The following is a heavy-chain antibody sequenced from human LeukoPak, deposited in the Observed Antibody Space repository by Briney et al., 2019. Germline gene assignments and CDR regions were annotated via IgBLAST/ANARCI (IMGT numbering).Heavy chain of an antibody. J-gene: IGHJ4*02. CDR3: AREGSSGWYFDY. CDR2: IYHSGSP. D-gene: IGHD6-19*01. V-gene: IGHV4-4*02. CDR1: GGSISSNNW. Sequence: SETLSLTCAVSGGSISSNNWWGWVRQPPGKGLEWIGEIYHSGSPNYNPSLKSRVTISVDTSKNQFSLKLSSVTAADTAVYYCAREGSSGWYFDYWGQGTLVTVSS.